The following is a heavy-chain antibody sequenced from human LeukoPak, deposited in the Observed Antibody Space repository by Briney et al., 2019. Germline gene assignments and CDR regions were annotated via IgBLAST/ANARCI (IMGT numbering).Heavy chain of an antibody. V-gene: IGHV4-59*01. J-gene: IGHJ4*02. CDR1: GGSISSYY. D-gene: IGHD3-10*01. CDR3: AREGTVSLDY. Sequence: PSETLSLTCTVSGGSISSYYWSWTRQPPGKGLEWIGYIYYSGSTNYNPSLKSRVTISVDTSKNQFSLKLSSVTAADTAVYYCAREGTVSLDYWGQGTLVTVSS. CDR2: IYYSGST.